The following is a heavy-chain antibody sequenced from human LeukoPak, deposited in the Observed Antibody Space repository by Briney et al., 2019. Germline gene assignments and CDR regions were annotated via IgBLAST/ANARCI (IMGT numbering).Heavy chain of an antibody. J-gene: IGHJ4*02. CDR1: GDSFSNYY. CDR3: ARYVARYYFDY. D-gene: IGHD3-16*01. V-gene: IGHV4-59*01. Sequence: SETLSLTCTVSGDSFSNYYWSWIRQPPGKGLEWIGYIYYSGSTNYNPSLKSRITISVDTSKNQFSLKLSSVAAADTAVYYCARYVARYYFDYWGQRTLVTVSS. CDR2: IYYSGST.